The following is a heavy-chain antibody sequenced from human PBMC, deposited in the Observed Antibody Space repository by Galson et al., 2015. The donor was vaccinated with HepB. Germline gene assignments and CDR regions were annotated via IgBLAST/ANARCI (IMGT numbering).Heavy chain of an antibody. J-gene: IGHJ4*02. CDR1: GDSISSGVSY. CDR3: ARGAYSFYS. Sequence: LTCTVPGDSISSGVSYWSWIRQSPGEGLEWIGYISHNGNTDCSPSLKSRVVMSVDKSKNQFSLKLTSVTAADTAIYYCARGAYSFYSWGQGILVTVSS. CDR2: ISHNGNT. D-gene: IGHD5-18*01. V-gene: IGHV4-30-4*01.